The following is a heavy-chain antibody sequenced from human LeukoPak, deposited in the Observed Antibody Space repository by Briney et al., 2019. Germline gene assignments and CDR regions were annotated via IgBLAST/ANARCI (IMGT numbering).Heavy chain of an antibody. Sequence: PGGSLRLSCAASGFTFSSYSMNWVRQAPGKGLEWVSYISSSSSTIYYADSVKGRFTISRDNAKNSLFLQMNSLRDEDTAVYYCASDSPGYDSGSYFAYWGQGTLVTVSS. D-gene: IGHD2-15*01. CDR2: ISSSSSTI. CDR3: ASDSPGYDSGSYFAY. V-gene: IGHV3-48*02. J-gene: IGHJ4*02. CDR1: GFTFSSYS.